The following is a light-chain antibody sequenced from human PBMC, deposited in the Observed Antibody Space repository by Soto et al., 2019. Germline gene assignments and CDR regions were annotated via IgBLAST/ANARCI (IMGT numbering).Light chain of an antibody. Sequence: EIVMTQSPATLSVSPGERATLSCRASQRISSNLAWYQHKPGQAPRLLMYAASTRATGIAARFSGSGSGTEFTLTISSLQSEDLAVYYCQQYNDWHRTFGQGTKVEIK. CDR3: QQYNDWHRT. V-gene: IGKV3-15*01. CDR1: QRISSN. J-gene: IGKJ1*01. CDR2: AAS.